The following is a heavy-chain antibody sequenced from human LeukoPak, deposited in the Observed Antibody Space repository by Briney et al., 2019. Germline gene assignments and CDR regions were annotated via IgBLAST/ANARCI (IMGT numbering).Heavy chain of an antibody. CDR3: ASRSAGRYYDSSGYYYPPRPFDY. Sequence: PGGSLRLSCAASGFTFSSYAMHWVRQAPGKGLEWVAVISYDGSNKYYADSVKGRFTISRDNSKNTLYLQMNSLRAEDTAVYYCASRSAGRYYDSSGYYYPPRPFDYWGQGTLVTVSS. CDR2: ISYDGSNK. CDR1: GFTFSSYA. V-gene: IGHV3-30-3*01. D-gene: IGHD3-22*01. J-gene: IGHJ4*02.